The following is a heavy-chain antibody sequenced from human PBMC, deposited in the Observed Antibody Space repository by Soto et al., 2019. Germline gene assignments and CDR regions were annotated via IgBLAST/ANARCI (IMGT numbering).Heavy chain of an antibody. CDR1: GFTFSSYA. Sequence: GGSLRLSCAASGFTFSSYAMSWVRQAPGKGLEWVSAISGSGGSTYYADSVKGRFTISRDNSKNTLYLQMNSLRAEDTAVYYCAKLYHVDIVATGAFDTWGQGTMVTVSS. CDR2: ISGSGGST. CDR3: AKLYHVDIVATGAFDT. J-gene: IGHJ3*02. D-gene: IGHD5-12*01. V-gene: IGHV3-23*01.